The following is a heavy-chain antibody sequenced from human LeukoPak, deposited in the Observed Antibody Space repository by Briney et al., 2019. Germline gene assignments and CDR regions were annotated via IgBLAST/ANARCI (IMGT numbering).Heavy chain of an antibody. J-gene: IGHJ4*02. CDR1: GGPISSGGYY. V-gene: IGHV4-30-2*01. D-gene: IGHD3-10*01. CDR3: ARGDLWFFDY. CDR2: IYHSGST. Sequence: PSQTLSLTCTVSGGPISSGGYYWSWIRQPPGKGLEWIGYIYHSGSTYYNPSLKSRVTISVDRSKNQFSLKLSSVTAADTAVYYCARGDLWFFDYWGQGTLVTVSS.